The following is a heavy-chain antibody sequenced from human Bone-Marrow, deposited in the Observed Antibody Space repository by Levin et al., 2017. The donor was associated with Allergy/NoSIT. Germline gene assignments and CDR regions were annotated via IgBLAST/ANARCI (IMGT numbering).Heavy chain of an antibody. J-gene: IGHJ4*02. CDR2: VYYRGNT. V-gene: IGHV4-39*07. Sequence: SETLSLTCTVSGGSISSSTSYWAWIRQPPGKDLEWIGSVYYRGNTYHNSSLKSRVTISLDRPKNQFSLNLTSVTAADTAVYYCARDDNWGSLDFWGQGILVTVSS. D-gene: IGHD7-27*01. CDR1: GGSISSSTSY. CDR3: ARDDNWGSLDF.